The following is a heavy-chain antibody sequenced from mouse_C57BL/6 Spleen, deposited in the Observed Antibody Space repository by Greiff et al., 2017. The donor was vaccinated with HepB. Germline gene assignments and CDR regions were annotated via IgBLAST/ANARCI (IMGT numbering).Heavy chain of an antibody. CDR1: GFTFSSYT. CDR3: ARHGSSGPAWFAY. V-gene: IGHV5-9*01. CDR2: ISGGGGNT. J-gene: IGHJ3*01. Sequence: EVKLMESGGGLVKPGGSLKLSCAASGFTFSSYTMSWVRQTPEKRLEWVATISGGGGNTYYPDSVKGRFTISRDNAKNTLYLQMSSLRSEDTALYYCARHGSSGPAWFAYWGQGTLVTVSA. D-gene: IGHD3-2*02.